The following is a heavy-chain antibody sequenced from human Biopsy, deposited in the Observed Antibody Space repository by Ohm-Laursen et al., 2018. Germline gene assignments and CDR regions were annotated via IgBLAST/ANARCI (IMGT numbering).Heavy chain of an antibody. CDR2: INHSGST. CDR3: ARGLPRIAPMVRGRRTWFDP. V-gene: IGHV4-34*01. D-gene: IGHD3-10*01. CDR1: GGSFSGYY. J-gene: IGHJ5*02. Sequence: TLSLTWTVYGGSFSGYYWSWIRQTPGKGLEWIGEINHSGSTNYKPSLDSRVAISADTSKNQFSLNLYSVTAADTAVYFCARGLPRIAPMVRGRRTWFDPWGQGTLVTVSS.